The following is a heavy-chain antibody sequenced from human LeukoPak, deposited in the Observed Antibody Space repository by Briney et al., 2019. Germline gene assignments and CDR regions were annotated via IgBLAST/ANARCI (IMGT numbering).Heavy chain of an antibody. CDR1: GGSISISNW. V-gene: IGHV4-4*02. J-gene: IGHJ4*02. D-gene: IGHD2-2*01. CDR2: TYQSGST. Sequence: PSGTLSLTCAVSGGSISISNWWGWVRHPPGKGLEGIGETYQSGSTNYNPSLKSRVTISVDKSKNQFSLKLRSVTAADTAVYYCARDRRYCSSTSCYQGFDYWGQGTLVTVSS. CDR3: ARDRRYCSSTSCYQGFDY.